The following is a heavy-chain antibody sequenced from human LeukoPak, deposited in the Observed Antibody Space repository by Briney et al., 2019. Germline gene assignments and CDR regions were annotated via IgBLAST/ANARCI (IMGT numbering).Heavy chain of an antibody. Sequence: GGSLRLSCAASGFTFSTHWMSWARQAPGKGLEWVANIKHDGSDEYYVDSVKGRFTISRDNAKNSLFLQMNGLRADDTAVYYCGTKAMDVWGKGTAVIVSS. V-gene: IGHV3-7*01. J-gene: IGHJ6*03. CDR2: IKHDGSDE. CDR1: GFTFSTHW. CDR3: GTKAMDV. D-gene: IGHD3-3*01.